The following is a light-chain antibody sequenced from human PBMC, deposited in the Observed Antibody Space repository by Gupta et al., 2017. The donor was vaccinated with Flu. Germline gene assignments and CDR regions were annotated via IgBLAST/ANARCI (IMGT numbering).Light chain of an antibody. CDR3: TSHEGTNNLV. V-gene: IGLV2-8*01. Sequence: QSALTQPPSAFGSPAQSITISCTGSNSVVGSRNYVPCYQQYPGKAPKRVIYEVNKRPSGVPDRFSGSKSGNTASLTVSALQADDEADYYCTSHEGTNNLVFGTGTRVTVL. CDR2: EVN. J-gene: IGLJ1*01. CDR1: NSVVGSRNY.